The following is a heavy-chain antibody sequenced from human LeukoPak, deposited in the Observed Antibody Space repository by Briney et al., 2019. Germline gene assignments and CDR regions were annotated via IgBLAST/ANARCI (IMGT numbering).Heavy chain of an antibody. V-gene: IGHV3-21*01. CDR2: ISSSSSYI. CDR1: GFTFSSYS. CDR3: ARDRETYYYGSGSYYPDY. Sequence: GGSLRLACAASGFTFSSYSMNWVRQAPGKVLEWVSSISSSSSYIYYADSVKGRFTISRDNAKNSLYLQMNSLRAEDTAVYYCARDRETYYYGSGSYYPDYWGQGTLVTVSS. D-gene: IGHD3-10*01. J-gene: IGHJ4*02.